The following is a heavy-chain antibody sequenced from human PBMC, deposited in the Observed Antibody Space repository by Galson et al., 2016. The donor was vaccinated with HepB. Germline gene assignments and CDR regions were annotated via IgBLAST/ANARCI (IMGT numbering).Heavy chain of an antibody. CDR2: ITSDSTI. Sequence: SLRLSCAASGFTFGDYYMSWIRQAPGKGLEWVSYITSDSTIYYADSVKGRFTISRGNAKNSLYLQMSSLRVEDTAVYYCARLLGGVTSYYHYGLDVWGQGTTVTVSS. D-gene: IGHD2-8*02. J-gene: IGHJ6*02. V-gene: IGHV3-11*01. CDR3: ARLLGGVTSYYHYGLDV. CDR1: GFTFGDYY.